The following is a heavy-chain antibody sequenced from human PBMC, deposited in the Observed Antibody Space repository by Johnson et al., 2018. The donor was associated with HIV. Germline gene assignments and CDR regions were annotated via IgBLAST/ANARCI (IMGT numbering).Heavy chain of an antibody. J-gene: IGHJ3*02. CDR1: GITFSSYA. CDR3: ARDRGGIAEQSGAFDI. CDR2: ISGRGSST. D-gene: IGHD6-13*01. Sequence: VQLVESGGGLVKRGGSLRLSCAVSGITFSSYAMSWVRQAPGKGLAWVSAISGRGSSTFYADSVNGRFTISRDNSKNTLYLQMNSLSAEDTAVYYCARDRGGIAEQSGAFDIWGQGTMVTVSS. V-gene: IGHV3-23*04.